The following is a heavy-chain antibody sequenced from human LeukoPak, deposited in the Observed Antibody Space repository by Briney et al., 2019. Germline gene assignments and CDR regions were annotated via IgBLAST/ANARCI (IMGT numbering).Heavy chain of an antibody. CDR3: ARDPHSSSWAGAFDI. CDR2: IYYSGST. D-gene: IGHD6-13*01. CDR1: GGSISSYY. J-gene: IGHJ3*02. V-gene: IGHV4-59*01. Sequence: SETLSLTCTVSGGSISSYYWSWIRQPPGKGLEWIGYIYYSGSTNYNPSLKSRVTISVDTSKNQFSLKLSSVTAADTAVYYCARDPHSSSWAGAFDIWGQGTMVTVSS.